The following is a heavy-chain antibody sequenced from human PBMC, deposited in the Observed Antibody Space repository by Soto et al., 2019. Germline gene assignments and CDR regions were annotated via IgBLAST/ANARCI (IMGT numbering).Heavy chain of an antibody. CDR1: GYTLTELS. D-gene: IGHD2-15*01. Sequence: GASVKVSCKVSGYTLTELSMHWVRQAPGKGLEWMGGFEPEDGETIYAQKFQGRVTMTEDTSTDTAYMELSSLRSEDTAVYYCATAGGYCSGGSCWYYFDYWGQGTLVTVSS. CDR2: FEPEDGET. V-gene: IGHV1-24*01. CDR3: ATAGGYCSGGSCWYYFDY. J-gene: IGHJ4*02.